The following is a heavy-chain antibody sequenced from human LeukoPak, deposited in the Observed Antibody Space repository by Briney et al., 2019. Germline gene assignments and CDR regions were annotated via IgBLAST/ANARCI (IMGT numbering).Heavy chain of an antibody. CDR1: GFTFSSYS. CDR2: ISTSSSYI. Sequence: GGGLRLSCAASGFTFSSYSMDWVRQAPGKGLEGVSSISTSSSYIYYSDSVKGRFTISRDNAKNSLYLQMNSLRAEDTAVYYCARDLESGDDNAFDIWGQGTVVTVSS. CDR3: ARDLESGDDNAFDI. D-gene: IGHD5-12*01. V-gene: IGHV3-21*01. J-gene: IGHJ3*02.